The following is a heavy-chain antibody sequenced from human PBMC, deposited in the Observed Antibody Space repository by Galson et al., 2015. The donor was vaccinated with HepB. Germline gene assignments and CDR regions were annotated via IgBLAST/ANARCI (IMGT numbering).Heavy chain of an antibody. J-gene: IGHJ4*02. V-gene: IGHV7-4-1*02. CDR3: ARGKGTVATGWFFDY. CDR2: INTDTGNP. CDR1: GYTFTTSS. D-gene: IGHD5-12*01. Sequence: SVKVSCKASGYTFTTSSMNWVRQAPGQGLEWMGWINTDTGNPTYAQGFTGRFVFSLDTPVNTAYLQISNLKADDTAVYYCARGKGTVATGWFFDYWGQGTLVTVSS.